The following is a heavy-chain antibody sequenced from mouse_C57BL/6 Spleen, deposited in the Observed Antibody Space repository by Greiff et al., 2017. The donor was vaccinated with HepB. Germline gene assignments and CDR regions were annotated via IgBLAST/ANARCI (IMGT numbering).Heavy chain of an antibody. V-gene: IGHV1-72*01. CDR2: IDPNSGGT. J-gene: IGHJ2*01. CDR1: GYTFTSYW. Sequence: QVQLKQPGAELVKPGASVKLSCKASGYTFTSYWMHWVKQRPGRGLEWIGRIDPNSGGTKYNEKFKSKATLTVDKPSSTAYMQLSSLTSEDSAVYYCARLFITTVVATYDYWGQGTTLTVSS. CDR3: ARLFITTVVATYDY. D-gene: IGHD1-1*01.